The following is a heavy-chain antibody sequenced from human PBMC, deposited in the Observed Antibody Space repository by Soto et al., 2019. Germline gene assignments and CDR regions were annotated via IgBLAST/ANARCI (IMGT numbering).Heavy chain of an antibody. V-gene: IGHV4-34*01. J-gene: IGHJ4*02. D-gene: IGHD5-18*01. Sequence: SETLSLTCAVCGGSIIGYYWSWIRQPPGKGLEWIGEINHSGSTNYSPSLKSRVTMSVDTSKNQFSLKLSSVTAADTAVYYCAILGYSYGYEYWGQGTLVTVSS. CDR3: AILGYSYGYEY. CDR2: INHSGST. CDR1: GGSIIGYY.